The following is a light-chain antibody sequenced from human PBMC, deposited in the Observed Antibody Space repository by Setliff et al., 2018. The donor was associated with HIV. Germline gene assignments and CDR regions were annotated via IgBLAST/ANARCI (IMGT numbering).Light chain of an antibody. CDR3: SSYTSSSTYV. V-gene: IGLV2-14*03. CDR2: DAN. J-gene: IGLJ1*01. CDR1: SSDIGDTYS. Sequence: QSVLTQPASVSGSPGQSITISCTGTSSDIGDTYSVSWYQQHPGKVPKLLIYDANHRPSGASSRFSASKSGNTAPLTNSGLQAEDEADYYCSSYTSSSTYVFGTGTKVTVL.